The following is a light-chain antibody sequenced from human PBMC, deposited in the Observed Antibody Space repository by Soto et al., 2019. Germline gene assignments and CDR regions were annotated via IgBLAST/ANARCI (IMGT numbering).Light chain of an antibody. CDR2: GAS. V-gene: IGKV3-20*01. Sequence: EIVLTQSPGTLSLSPGERATLSCRASQSVSSSYLAWYQQKPGQAPRPLIYGASSRATGIPDRFSGSGSGTDFTLTISRLEPEDFAMYYCQQYGSSPRTFGQGTKVDI. CDR1: QSVSSSY. J-gene: IGKJ1*01. CDR3: QQYGSSPRT.